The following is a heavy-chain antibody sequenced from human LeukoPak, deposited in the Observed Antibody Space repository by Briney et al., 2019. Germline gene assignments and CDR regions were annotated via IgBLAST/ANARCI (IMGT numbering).Heavy chain of an antibody. Sequence: PSETLSLTCTVSGGSIGSYYWSWIRQPPGKGLEWIGYIYYSGSTNYNPSLKSRVTISVDTSKNQFSLKLSSVTAADTAVYYCASEGRVEYFQHWGQGTLVTVSS. CDR2: IYYSGST. CDR3: ASEGRVEYFQH. CDR1: GGSIGSYY. V-gene: IGHV4-59*01. J-gene: IGHJ1*01.